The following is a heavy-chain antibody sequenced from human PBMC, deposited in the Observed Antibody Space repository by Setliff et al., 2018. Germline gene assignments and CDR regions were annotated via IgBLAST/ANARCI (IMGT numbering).Heavy chain of an antibody. J-gene: IGHJ1*01. CDR1: GFTFSSYS. CDR2: ISGSGRYI. V-gene: IGHV3-21*04. Sequence: SGGSLRLSCVGSGFTFSSYSMNWVRQAPGKGLEWVSSISGSGRYIYDADSVRGRFTISRDNAKNSLYLQMNSLRVEDTAVYYCARDHGELGQERRTHFFRHWGQGTLVTVSS. D-gene: IGHD1-1*01. CDR3: ARDHGELGQERRTHFFRH.